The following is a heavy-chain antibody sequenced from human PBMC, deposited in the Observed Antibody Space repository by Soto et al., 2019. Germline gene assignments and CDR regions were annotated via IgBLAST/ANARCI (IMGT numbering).Heavy chain of an antibody. D-gene: IGHD3-16*02. Sequence: QVQLVESGGGVVQPGRSLRLSCAASGFTFSSYGMHWVRQAPGKGLEWVAIMSYDGNNQYYADSVKGRFTISRDNFKNPLYLQMNSLRAEDTAVYYCAKALGELSPESFDYWGQGILVTVSS. V-gene: IGHV3-30*18. CDR2: MSYDGNNQ. J-gene: IGHJ4*02. CDR3: AKALGELSPESFDY. CDR1: GFTFSSYG.